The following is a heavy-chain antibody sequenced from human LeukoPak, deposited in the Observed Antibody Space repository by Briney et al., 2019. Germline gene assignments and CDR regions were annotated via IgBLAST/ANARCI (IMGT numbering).Heavy chain of an antibody. J-gene: IGHJ4*02. CDR3: AKDLDYGYY. CDR2: ISGSGGST. V-gene: IGHV3-23*01. Sequence: PGGTLRLSCAASGFTFSSYGMSWVRQAPGKGLEWVSGISGSGGSTYYADSVKGRFTISRDNSKNTLYLQMNSLRAEDTAVYYCAKDLDYGYYWGQGTLVTVSA. D-gene: IGHD4-17*01. CDR1: GFTFSSYG.